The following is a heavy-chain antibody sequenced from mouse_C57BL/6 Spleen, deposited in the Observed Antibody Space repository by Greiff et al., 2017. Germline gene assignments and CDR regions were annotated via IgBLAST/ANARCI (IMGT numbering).Heavy chain of an antibody. V-gene: IGHV1-15*01. CDR3: TRGGIITTVVAHFDY. J-gene: IGHJ2*01. Sequence: VQLQQSGAELVRPGASVTLSCKASGYTFTDYEMHWVKPTPVHGLEWIGAIEPETGGTAYNQKFKGKAILTADKSSSTGYMELRSLTSEDSAVYYCTRGGIITTVVAHFDYWGQGTTLTVSS. CDR2: IEPETGGT. D-gene: IGHD1-1*01. CDR1: GYTFTDYE.